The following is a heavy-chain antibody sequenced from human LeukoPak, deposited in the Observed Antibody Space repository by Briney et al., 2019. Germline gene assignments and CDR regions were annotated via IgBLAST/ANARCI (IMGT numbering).Heavy chain of an antibody. V-gene: IGHV3-23*01. CDR3: LQDSKYYTDY. D-gene: IGHD2/OR15-2a*01. CDR1: GFIFNNYA. CDR2: ISGNGDGT. J-gene: IGHJ4*02. Sequence: GGSLRLSCAASGFIFNNYAMNWVRQAPGKGLEWVAIISGNGDGTFYAGSVNGRFTIARDNSKNTLYLQMNSLRVEDTAMYYRLQDSKYYTDYWGQGALVTVSS.